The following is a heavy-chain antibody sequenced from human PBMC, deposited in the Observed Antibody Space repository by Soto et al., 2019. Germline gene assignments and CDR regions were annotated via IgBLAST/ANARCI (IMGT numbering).Heavy chain of an antibody. CDR2: MSHIGSV. J-gene: IGHJ4*02. V-gene: IGHV4-4*02. CDR1: GVSIGSNYY. Sequence: QVLLQESGPGLVQPSGTLSLSCVVSGVSIGSNYYWGWVRQSPGKGLEWLGDMSHIGSVNYNPSLTRRVTISMEKSQHQFSPKLNSVTAADTAVYYCARSLGWYAIDYWGQGTLVIVSS. CDR3: ARSLGWYAIDY. D-gene: IGHD6-19*01.